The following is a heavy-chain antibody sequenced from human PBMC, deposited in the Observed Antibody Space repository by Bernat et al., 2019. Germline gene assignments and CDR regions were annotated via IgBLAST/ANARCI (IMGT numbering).Heavy chain of an antibody. J-gene: IGHJ4*02. D-gene: IGHD6-13*01. Sequence: EVQLLESGGGLVQPGGSLRLSCAASGFTFSSYVMNWVRQAPGEGLEWVSAISVSGGTTYYADSVKGRFTIARDNSRNTVFLQMNSLRAEDTAVYYCATAPEYSSSWRLAHWGQGTLVTVSS. CDR3: ATAPEYSSSWRLAH. V-gene: IGHV3-23*01. CDR1: GFTFSSYV. CDR2: ISVSGGTT.